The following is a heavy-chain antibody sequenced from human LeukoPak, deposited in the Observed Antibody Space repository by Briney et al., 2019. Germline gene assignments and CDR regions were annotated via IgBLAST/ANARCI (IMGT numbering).Heavy chain of an antibody. CDR1: GYTFTGYY. CDR3: ARSSCTSTSCYWWGNWFDP. D-gene: IGHD2-2*01. Sequence: ASVKVSCKASGYTFTGYYMHWVRQAPGQGLEWMGWINPNSGGTNYAQKFQGRVTMTRDTSISTAHMELSRLRSDDTAVYYCARSSCTSTSCYWWGNWFDPWGQGTLVTVSS. J-gene: IGHJ5*02. CDR2: INPNSGGT. V-gene: IGHV1-2*02.